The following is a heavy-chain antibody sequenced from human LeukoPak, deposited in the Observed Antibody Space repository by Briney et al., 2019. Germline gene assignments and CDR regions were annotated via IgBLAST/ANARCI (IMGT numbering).Heavy chain of an antibody. CDR2: INPNSGGT. J-gene: IGHJ4*02. D-gene: IGHD3-22*01. CDR1: GYTFTGYY. Sequence: ASVKVSCKASGYTFTGYYMHWVRQAPGQGLEWMGWINPNSGGTNYAQKFQGRVTMTRDTSISTAYMELSRLRSDDTAVYYCAGAAAVPTYYYDSSGYYGFDYWGQGTLVTVSS. CDR3: AGAAAVPTYYYDSSGYYGFDY. V-gene: IGHV1-2*02.